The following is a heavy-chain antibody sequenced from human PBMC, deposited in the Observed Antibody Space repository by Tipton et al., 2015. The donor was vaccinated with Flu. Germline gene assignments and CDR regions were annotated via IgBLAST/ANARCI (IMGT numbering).Heavy chain of an antibody. V-gene: IGHV4-39*07. D-gene: IGHD4-11*01. CDR1: GGSISSSSYY. CDR2: IYYSGST. Sequence: TLSLTCTVSGGSISSSSYYWGWIRQPPGKGLEWIGSIYYSGSTYYNPSLKSRVTISVDTSKNQFSLKLSSVTAADTAVYYCARETPVTDAFDIWGQGTMVTVSS. CDR3: ARETPVTDAFDI. J-gene: IGHJ3*02.